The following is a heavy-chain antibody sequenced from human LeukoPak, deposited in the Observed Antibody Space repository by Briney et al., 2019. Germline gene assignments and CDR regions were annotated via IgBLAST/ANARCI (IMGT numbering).Heavy chain of an antibody. CDR2: IYSGGST. Sequence: GGSLRLSCAASGFTVSSNYMSWVRQAPGKGLEWVSVIYSGGSTYYADSVKGRFTISRDNSKNTLYLQMNSLRAEDTAVYYCARELGIDYYYHYMDVWGKGPTVTISS. D-gene: IGHD7-27*01. CDR1: GFTVSSNY. J-gene: IGHJ6*03. V-gene: IGHV3-66*01. CDR3: ARELGIDYYYHYMDV.